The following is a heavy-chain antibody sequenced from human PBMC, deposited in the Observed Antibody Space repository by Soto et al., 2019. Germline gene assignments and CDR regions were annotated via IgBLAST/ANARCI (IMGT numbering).Heavy chain of an antibody. J-gene: IGHJ4*02. V-gene: IGHV3-11*01. D-gene: IGHD6-19*01. Sequence: PGGSLRLSCAASGFAFSDFYMSWSRQAPGKGLEWVAYISHSGTSTYYAGSVKGRFTISRDNAKNSLYLQMSSLTADDTAVYYCASEGMEVAGTSWGQGTLVTVS. CDR2: ISHSGTST. CDR3: ASEGMEVAGTS. CDR1: GFAFSDFY.